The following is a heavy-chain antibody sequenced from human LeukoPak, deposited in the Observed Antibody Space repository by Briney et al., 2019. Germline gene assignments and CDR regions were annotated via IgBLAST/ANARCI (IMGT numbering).Heavy chain of an antibody. J-gene: IGHJ6*02. CDR3: ARGRDGDYVFGYYYYYGMDV. CDR2: INHSGST. D-gene: IGHD4-17*01. Sequence: NASETLSLTCAVYGGSFSGYYWSWIRQPPGKGLEWIGEINHSGSTNYNPSLKSRVTISVDTSKNQFPLKLSSVTAADTAVYYCARGRDGDYVFGYYYYYGMDVWGQGTTVTVSS. CDR1: GGSFSGYY. V-gene: IGHV4-34*01.